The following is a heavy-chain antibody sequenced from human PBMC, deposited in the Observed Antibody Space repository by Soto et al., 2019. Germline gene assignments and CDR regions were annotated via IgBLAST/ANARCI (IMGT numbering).Heavy chain of an antibody. J-gene: IGHJ6*02. CDR1: GGSFSGYY. V-gene: IGHV4-34*01. CDR3: ARPYGSGSYYSYYYGMDV. Sequence: SETLSLTCAVYGGSFSGYYWSWIRQPPGKGLEWIGEINLSGSTNYNPSLKSRVTISVDTSKNQFSLKLSSVTAADTAVYYCARPYGSGSYYSYYYGMDVWGQGTTVTV. D-gene: IGHD1-26*01. CDR2: INLSGST.